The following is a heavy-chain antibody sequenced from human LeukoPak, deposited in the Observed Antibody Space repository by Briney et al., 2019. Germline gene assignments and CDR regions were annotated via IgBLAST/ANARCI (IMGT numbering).Heavy chain of an antibody. J-gene: IGHJ4*02. CDR1: GGSFSGYY. CDR2: INHSGST. D-gene: IGHD1-26*01. Sequence: SETLSLTCAVYGGSFSGYYWSWIRQPPGKGLEWIGEINHSGSTNYNPSLKSRVTISVDTPKNQFSLKLSSVTAADTAVYYCARAEEVGAATFDYWGQGTLVTVSS. CDR3: ARAEEVGAATFDY. V-gene: IGHV4-34*01.